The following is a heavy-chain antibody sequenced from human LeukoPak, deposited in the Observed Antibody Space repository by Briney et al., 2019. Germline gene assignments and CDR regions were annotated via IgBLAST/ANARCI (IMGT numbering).Heavy chain of an antibody. Sequence: GGSLRLSCAAAGFTFTNYAMSWVRQTPGKGLEWVSTTTGSTAATYHADSVKGRFTISRDNSQNTLYLQMNSLRAEDTAVYYCTDSSGYYFKAPLDYWGQGTLVTVSS. CDR1: GFTFTNYA. CDR3: TDSSGYYFKAPLDY. V-gene: IGHV3-23*01. CDR2: TTGSTAAT. D-gene: IGHD3-22*01. J-gene: IGHJ4*02.